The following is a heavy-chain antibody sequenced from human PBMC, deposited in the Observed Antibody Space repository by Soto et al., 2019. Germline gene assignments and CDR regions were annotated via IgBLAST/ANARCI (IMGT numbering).Heavy chain of an antibody. V-gene: IGHV3-48*02. CDR3: AREGWPLLQTGMDV. CDR2: ISSSNRTI. J-gene: IGHJ6*02. CDR1: GFPFSSYS. Sequence: PGGSLRLSCAASGFPFSSYSMNWVRQAPGKGLEWVSYISSSNRTINYADSVKGRFIISRDNAKNSLYLQMHSLRDEDTAVYYCAREGWPLLQTGMDVWGQGTTVTVSS. D-gene: IGHD2-15*01.